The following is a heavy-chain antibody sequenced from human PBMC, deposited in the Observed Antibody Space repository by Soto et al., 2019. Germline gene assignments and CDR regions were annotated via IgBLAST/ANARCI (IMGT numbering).Heavy chain of an antibody. V-gene: IGHV3-33*01. Sequence: QVQLVESGGGVVQPGRSLRLSCAASGFTFSSYGMHWVRQAPGKGLEWVAVIWYDGSNKYYADSVKGRFTISRDNSKNPLYLEMNSLRAEDTAVYYCARAKGGGSLYYFDYWGQGTLVTVSS. CDR3: ARAKGGGSLYYFDY. CDR2: IWYDGSNK. J-gene: IGHJ4*02. D-gene: IGHD2-15*01. CDR1: GFTFSSYG.